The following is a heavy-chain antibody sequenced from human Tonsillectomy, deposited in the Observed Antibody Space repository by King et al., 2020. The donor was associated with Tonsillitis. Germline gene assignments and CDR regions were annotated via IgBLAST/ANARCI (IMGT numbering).Heavy chain of an antibody. Sequence: VQLVESGGGVVQPGRSLRLSCAASGFTFSSYGMHWVRQAPGKGLEWVAVISYDGSTKYYADSVKGRFTISRDNSKNTLYLQMNSLRAEDTAVYYCAKAQTYSDDAFDIWGQGTMVTVSS. CDR1: GFTFSSYG. CDR2: ISYDGSTK. J-gene: IGHJ3*02. CDR3: AKAQTYSDDAFDI. D-gene: IGHD2-15*01. V-gene: IGHV3-30*18.